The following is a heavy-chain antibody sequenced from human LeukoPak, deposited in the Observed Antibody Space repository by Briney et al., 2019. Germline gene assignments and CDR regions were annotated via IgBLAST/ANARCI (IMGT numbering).Heavy chain of an antibody. V-gene: IGHV3-30*04. D-gene: IGHD3-22*01. CDR2: ISYDGSNK. Sequence: PGGSLRLSCAASGFTFSSYAMHWVRQAPGKGLEWVAVISYDGSNKYYADSVKGRFTISRDNSKNTLYLQMNSLRAEDTAVYYCAKAGGYDSSGYYYFDYWGQGTLVTVSS. J-gene: IGHJ4*02. CDR1: GFTFSSYA. CDR3: AKAGGYDSSGYYYFDY.